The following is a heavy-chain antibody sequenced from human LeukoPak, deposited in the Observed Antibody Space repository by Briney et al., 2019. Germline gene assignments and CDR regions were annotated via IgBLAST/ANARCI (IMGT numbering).Heavy chain of an antibody. V-gene: IGHV1-18*01. D-gene: IGHD2-2*01. J-gene: IGHJ6*02. CDR1: GYTFTSYG. CDR3: ARDIVVVPAAMGYYYGMDV. CDR2: ISAYNGNT. Sequence: ASVKVSCKASGYTFTSYGISWVRQAPGQGLEWMGWISAYNGNTNYAQKLQGRVTMTTDTSTSTAYMELRSLRPDDTAVYYCARDIVVVPAAMGYYYGMDVWGQGTTVTVSS.